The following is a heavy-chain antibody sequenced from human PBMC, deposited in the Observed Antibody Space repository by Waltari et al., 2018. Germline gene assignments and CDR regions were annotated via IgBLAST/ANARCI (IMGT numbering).Heavy chain of an antibody. CDR2: IKQDGGEK. CDR3: VRRHCSSTACFVTSFDY. J-gene: IGHJ4*02. D-gene: IGHD2-2*01. Sequence: EVQLVESGGALVQPGGALRLSCAASGFTLSNFWRPWVRQAPGRGLEWVANIKQDGGEKYYADSVKGRFTISRDNTRNSVFLQMNSLRAEDTAVFYCVRRHCSSTACFVTSFDYWGQGTLVTVSS. V-gene: IGHV3-7*01. CDR1: GFTLSNFW.